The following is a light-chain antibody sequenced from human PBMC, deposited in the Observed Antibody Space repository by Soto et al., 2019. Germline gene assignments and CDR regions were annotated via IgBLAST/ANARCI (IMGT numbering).Light chain of an antibody. J-gene: IGLJ1*01. CDR3: QSYDSSLSAYV. V-gene: IGLV1-40*01. CDR1: TSNIGAGYN. Sequence: QSALTQPPSVSGAPVQRVSISCTGSTSNIGAGYNVHWYQQFPGTAPKLLIYANNNRPSGVPDRFSGSKSGTSASLAITGLQAEDEADYHCQSYDSSLSAYVFGSGTKVTVL. CDR2: ANN.